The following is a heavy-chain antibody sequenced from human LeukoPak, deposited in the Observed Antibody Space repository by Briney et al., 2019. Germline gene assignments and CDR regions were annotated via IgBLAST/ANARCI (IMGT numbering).Heavy chain of an antibody. D-gene: IGHD3-10*01. Sequence: GGSLRLSCAASGFTFSSYGMHWVRQAPGKGLEWVAFIRYDGSNKYYADSVKGRFTISRDNSKNTLYLQMNSLRAEDTAVYYCAKEPGLWFGEYYFDYWGQGTLVTVSS. V-gene: IGHV3-30*02. CDR3: AKEPGLWFGEYYFDY. CDR2: IRYDGSNK. CDR1: GFTFSSYG. J-gene: IGHJ4*02.